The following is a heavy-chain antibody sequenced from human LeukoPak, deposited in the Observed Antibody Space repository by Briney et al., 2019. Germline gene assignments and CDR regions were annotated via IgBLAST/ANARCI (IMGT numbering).Heavy chain of an antibody. J-gene: IGHJ4*02. CDR3: ASLGSGSYPSPAGFDY. Sequence: GGSLRLSCAASGFTVSSNYMSWVRQAPGKGLEWVSVIYSGGSTYYADSVKGRFTISRDNSKNTLYLQMNSLRAEDTAVYYCASLGSGSYPSPAGFDYWGQGTLVTVSS. CDR1: GFTVSSNY. V-gene: IGHV3-66*01. D-gene: IGHD3-10*02. CDR2: IYSGGST.